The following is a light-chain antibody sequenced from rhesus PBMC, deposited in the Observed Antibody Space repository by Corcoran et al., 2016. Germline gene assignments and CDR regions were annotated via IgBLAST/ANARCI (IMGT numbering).Light chain of an antibody. CDR3: QQYNCAPHS. CDR1: QDIRRY. V-gene: IGKV1-37*01. CDR2: YAS. J-gene: IGKJ2*01. Sequence: DIQMTQSPSSLSTSVGVPGTIPCRASQDIRRYLAWYQQKPGKAPKPLIHYASNLESGGPSRSSGSGSGTEFTLTISSLQPENFATYDCQQYNCAPHSFGQVTKVEIK.